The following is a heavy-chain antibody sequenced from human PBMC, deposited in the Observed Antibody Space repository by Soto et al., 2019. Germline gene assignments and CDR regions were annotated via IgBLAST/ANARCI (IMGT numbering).Heavy chain of an antibody. D-gene: IGHD2-8*01. Sequence: GGSLRLSCAASGFTFSSYGMHWVRQAPGKGLEWVAVISYDGSNKYYADSVKGRFTISRDNSKNTLYLQMNSLRAEDTAMYYCAKTSRPYCTNGVCYIDYWGQGTLVTVSS. CDR3: AKTSRPYCTNGVCYIDY. CDR1: GFTFSSYG. V-gene: IGHV3-30*18. CDR2: ISYDGSNK. J-gene: IGHJ4*02.